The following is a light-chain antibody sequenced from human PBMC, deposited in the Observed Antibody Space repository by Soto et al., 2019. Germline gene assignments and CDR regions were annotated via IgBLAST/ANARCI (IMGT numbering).Light chain of an antibody. Sequence: TVMTQSPATLSVSPGERATLSCRASQGLGTNLAWYQQRPGQAPRLLIYAASTRATGVPARFSGSGSETELLLTITTLHSEDCAVYYCQPYHHWPLSFGVGTKVEIK. CDR2: AAS. CDR3: QPYHHWPLS. CDR1: QGLGTN. V-gene: IGKV3-15*01. J-gene: IGKJ4*01.